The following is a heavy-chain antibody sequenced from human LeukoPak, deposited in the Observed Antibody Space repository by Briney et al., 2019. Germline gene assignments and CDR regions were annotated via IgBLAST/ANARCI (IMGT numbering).Heavy chain of an antibody. CDR2: IYYSGST. CDR3: ARSHYDYVWGSYRYTGGFFDY. V-gene: IGHV4-59*12. J-gene: IGHJ4*02. Sequence: KPSETLSLTCTVSGGSISSYYWSWIRQPPGKGLEWIGYIYYSGSTNYNPSLKSRVTISVDTSKNQFSLKLSSVTAADTAVYYCARSHYDYVWGSYRYTGGFFDYWGQGTLVTVSS. D-gene: IGHD3-16*02. CDR1: GGSISSYY.